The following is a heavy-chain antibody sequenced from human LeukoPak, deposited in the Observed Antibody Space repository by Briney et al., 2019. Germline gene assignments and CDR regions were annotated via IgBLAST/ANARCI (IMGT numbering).Heavy chain of an antibody. CDR1: GFTFSDYY. V-gene: IGHV3-11*04. CDR3: VRDHLWAFDI. D-gene: IGHD2-21*01. CDR2: ITNSGTTI. Sequence: GGSLRLSCAASGFTFSDYYMSWVRQAPGKGLEWVSYITNSGTTIYYADSVKGRFTISRDDAKNSLYLQMNSLRAEDTAVYYCVRDHLWAFDIWGQGTVVTVSS. J-gene: IGHJ3*02.